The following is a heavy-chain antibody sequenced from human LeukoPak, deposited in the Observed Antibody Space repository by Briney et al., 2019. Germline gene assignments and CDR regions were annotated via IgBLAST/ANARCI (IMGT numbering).Heavy chain of an antibody. CDR3: ARLKWFGEFYEKKYYFDY. J-gene: IGHJ4*02. Sequence: PSETLSLTCTVSGGSISSYYWSWIRQPPGKGLEWIGSIYYSGSTYYNPSLKSRVTISVDTSKNQFSLKLSSVTAADTAVYYCARLKWFGEFYEKKYYFDYWGQGTLVTVSS. CDR2: IYYSGST. D-gene: IGHD3-10*01. CDR1: GGSISSYY. V-gene: IGHV4-39*01.